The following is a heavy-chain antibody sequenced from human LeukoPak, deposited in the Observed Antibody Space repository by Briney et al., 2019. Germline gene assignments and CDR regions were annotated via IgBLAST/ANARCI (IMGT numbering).Heavy chain of an antibody. J-gene: IGHJ4*02. Sequence: SETLSLTCTVSGGSISSYYWSWIRQPPGKGLEWIGYIYYSGSTNYNPSLKSRVTISVDTSKNQFSLKLSSVTAADTAVYYCARGGGVAVAGRHDYWGQGTLVIVSS. CDR1: GGSISSYY. V-gene: IGHV4-59*08. CDR2: IYYSGST. CDR3: ARGGGVAVAGRHDY. D-gene: IGHD6-19*01.